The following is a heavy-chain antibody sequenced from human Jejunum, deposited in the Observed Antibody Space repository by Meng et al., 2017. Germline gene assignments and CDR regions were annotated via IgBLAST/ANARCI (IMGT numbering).Heavy chain of an antibody. CDR2: IQSKADGGTT. CDR1: GFTFSDRW. CDR3: TTFYAGY. J-gene: IGHJ4*02. D-gene: IGHD3-16*01. V-gene: IGHV3-15*01. Sequence: EVQFVGSGGGFVKPGGSLRLSCAASGFTFSDRWMTWVRQAPGKGLEWVGHIQSKADGGTTDYAAPVKGRFTISRDDSKSTLYLQMNSLKTEDTAVYYCTTFYAGYWGQGTLVTVSS.